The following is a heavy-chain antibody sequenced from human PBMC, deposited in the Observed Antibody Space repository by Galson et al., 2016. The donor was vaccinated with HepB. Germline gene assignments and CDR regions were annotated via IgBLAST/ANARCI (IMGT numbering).Heavy chain of an antibody. D-gene: IGHD5-24*01. J-gene: IGHJ6*03. V-gene: IGHV4-30-2*01. Sequence: TLSLTCVVSGDSIGSGIYSWSWIRQPPGKGLEWIGYIYQSGYTYYNPSLKSRVTMSLDTSMNQVSLNVTSVTAADTAVYYCARNSKLRPYNQFHYMDVWGKGTTVIVSS. CDR2: IYQSGYT. CDR3: ARNSKLRPYNQFHYMDV. CDR1: GDSIGSGIYS.